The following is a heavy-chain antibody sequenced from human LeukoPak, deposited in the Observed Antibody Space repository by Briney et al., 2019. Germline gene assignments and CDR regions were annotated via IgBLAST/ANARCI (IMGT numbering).Heavy chain of an antibody. V-gene: IGHV3-11*04. D-gene: IGHD3-10*01. Sequence: GGSLRLYCAASGFTFSDYYMSWIRHAPGEGLEWVSYISSSGSTIYYADSVKGRFTISRDNAKNSLYLQMNSLRAEDTAVYYCAREAVHYYVSESFPSGYYMDVWGKGTTVTVSS. CDR1: GFTFSDYY. J-gene: IGHJ6*03. CDR3: AREAVHYYVSESFPSGYYMDV. CDR2: ISSSGSTI.